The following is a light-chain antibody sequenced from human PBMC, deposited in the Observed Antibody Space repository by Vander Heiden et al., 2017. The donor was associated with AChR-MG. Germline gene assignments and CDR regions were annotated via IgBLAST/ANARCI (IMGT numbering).Light chain of an antibody. Sequence: IVLTQSPGTLSLSPGETVTLSCRASQIISSNYLAWYQHRPGQAPTPLIYGASIRATGIPDRFSGSGSGTDFTLTISRLESEDFAVYYCHQYGSSPRTFGQGTRVEI. J-gene: IGKJ1*01. CDR3: HQYGSSPRT. V-gene: IGKV3-20*01. CDR2: GAS. CDR1: QIISSNY.